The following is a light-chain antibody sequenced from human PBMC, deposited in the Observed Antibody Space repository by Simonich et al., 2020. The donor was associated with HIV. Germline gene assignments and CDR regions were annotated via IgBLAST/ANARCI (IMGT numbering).Light chain of an antibody. V-gene: IGLV2-14*03. CDR1: SSDVGGYNY. CDR3: SSYTSSSTWV. Sequence: QSALTQPASVSGSPGQSITISCTGTSSDVGGYNYFSWYQQHPCKAPKLIIYVFTNRPSGVSNRFSGYKSGNTASLTISGLQAEDEADYYCSSYTSSSTWVFGGGTKLTVL. J-gene: IGLJ3*02. CDR2: VFT.